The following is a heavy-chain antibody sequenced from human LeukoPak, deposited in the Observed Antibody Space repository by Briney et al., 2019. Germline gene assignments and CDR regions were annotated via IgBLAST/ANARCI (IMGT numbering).Heavy chain of an antibody. CDR1: GGSFSDFY. Sequence: PSETLSLTCAVYGGSFSDFYWSWIRQPPGKGLEWIGEINHSGSTNYNPSLKSRVTISVDTSKNQFSLKLSSVTAADTAVYYCARRGSGPPYYGMDVWGQGTTVTVSS. CDR3: ARRGSGPPYYGMDV. J-gene: IGHJ6*02. CDR2: INHSGST. V-gene: IGHV4-34*01. D-gene: IGHD2-15*01.